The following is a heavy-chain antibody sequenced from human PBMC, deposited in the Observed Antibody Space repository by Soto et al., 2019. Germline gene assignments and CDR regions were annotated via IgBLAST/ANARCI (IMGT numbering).Heavy chain of an antibody. CDR3: ARDRLSVTTSLVFDY. D-gene: IGHD4-17*01. Sequence: GASVKVSCKASGGTFSSYAISWVRQAPGQGLEWMGGIIPIFGTANYAQKFQGRVTITADESTSTAYMELRSLRSDDTAVYYCARDRLSVTTSLVFDYWGQGTLVTVST. V-gene: IGHV1-69*13. J-gene: IGHJ4*02. CDR1: GGTFSSYA. CDR2: IIPIFGTA.